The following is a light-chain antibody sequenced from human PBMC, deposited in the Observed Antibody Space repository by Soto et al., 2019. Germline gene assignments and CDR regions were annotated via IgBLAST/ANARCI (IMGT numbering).Light chain of an antibody. Sequence: QSVLTQPPSASGTPGQRVTISCSGSNSNIGSNTVDWYQQFPGTAPKLLIYTNNQRPSGVPGRFSGSKSGTSASLAISGLQSEDDADYYCAAWDDNLNGVIFGGGTKLTVL. V-gene: IGLV1-44*01. CDR2: TNN. CDR3: AAWDDNLNGVI. CDR1: NSNIGSNT. J-gene: IGLJ2*01.